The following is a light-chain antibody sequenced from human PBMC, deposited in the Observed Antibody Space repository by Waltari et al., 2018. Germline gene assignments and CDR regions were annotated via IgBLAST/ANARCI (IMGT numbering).Light chain of an antibody. CDR3: QVWHADIDPGV. CDR1: NIGSYR. Sequence: SYVLTQPPSVSVAPGETASITCGGDNIGSYRFHWYQQKPGQAPVLVIFYDSDRPSGIPARFSGSNSGNTATLTITSVEAGDEARYYCQVWHADIDPGVFGTGTEVTVL. J-gene: IGLJ1*01. CDR2: YDS. V-gene: IGLV3-21*04.